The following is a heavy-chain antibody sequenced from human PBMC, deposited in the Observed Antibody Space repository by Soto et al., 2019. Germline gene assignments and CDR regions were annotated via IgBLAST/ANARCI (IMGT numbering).Heavy chain of an antibody. Sequence: SETLSLTCTVSGGSIRSSSYYWGWIRQPPGKGLEWIGSIYHSGSTYSNPSLKSRVTISVATSKNQFSLQLRSVTAADTAVYYWARNKYHGRVPAAYGGQGTLFTVS. CDR3: ARNKYHGRVPAAY. D-gene: IGHD2-15*01. V-gene: IGHV4-39*01. CDR2: IYHSGST. J-gene: IGHJ4*02. CDR1: GGSIRSSSYY.